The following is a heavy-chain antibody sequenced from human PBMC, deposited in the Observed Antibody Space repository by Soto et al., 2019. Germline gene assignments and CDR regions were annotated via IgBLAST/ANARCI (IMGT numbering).Heavy chain of an antibody. CDR2: IYYSGST. Sequence: QLQLQESGPGLVKPSETLSLTCTVSGGSISSSSYYWGWIRQPPGKGLEWIGSIYYSGSTYYNPSLKSRVTISVDTSKNQFSLKLSSVTAADTAVYYCARQGRDYDFWSGYYRGSGWFDPWGQGTLVTVSS. J-gene: IGHJ5*02. CDR3: ARQGRDYDFWSGYYRGSGWFDP. D-gene: IGHD3-3*01. V-gene: IGHV4-39*01. CDR1: GGSISSSSYY.